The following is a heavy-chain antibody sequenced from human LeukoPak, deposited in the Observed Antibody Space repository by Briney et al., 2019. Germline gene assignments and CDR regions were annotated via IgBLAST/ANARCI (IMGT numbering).Heavy chain of an antibody. CDR1: GFTVSSNY. J-gene: IGHJ4*02. CDR2: VFHDGTT. Sequence: PGGSLRLSCAASGFTVSSNYMSWVRQAPGKGLEWLGSVFHDGTTYYSPSLKSRVTVSADTSRNRFSLSLTSSSAADTAVYYCVRSGVVLQTGFDFWGQGALVTVSS. CDR3: VRSGVVLQTGFDF. D-gene: IGHD3-16*01. V-gene: IGHV4-38-2*01.